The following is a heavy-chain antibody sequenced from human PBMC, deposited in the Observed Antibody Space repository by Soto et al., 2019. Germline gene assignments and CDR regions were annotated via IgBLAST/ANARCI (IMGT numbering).Heavy chain of an antibody. J-gene: IGHJ1*01. V-gene: IGHV1-69*01. CDR2: IIPIFGTA. CDR3: ASSDDYYYDSSGYYLSEYFQH. Sequence: QVQLVQSGAEVKKPGSSVKVSCKASGGTFSSYAISWVRQAPGQGLEWMGGIIPIFGTANYAQKFQGRVTINADESTSTAYMELSSLRSEDTAVYYCASSDDYYYDSSGYYLSEYFQHWGQGTLVTVSS. CDR1: GGTFSSYA. D-gene: IGHD3-22*01.